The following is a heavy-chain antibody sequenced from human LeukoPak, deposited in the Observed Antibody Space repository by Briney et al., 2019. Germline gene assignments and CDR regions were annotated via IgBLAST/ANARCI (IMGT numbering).Heavy chain of an antibody. Sequence: GASVKVSCKASGYTFTGYYMHWVRQAPGQGLEWMGWINPNSGGTNYAQKFQGRVTMTRDTSISTAYMELSRLRSDDTAVYYCARGSSSLPYYYYYMDVWGKGTTVTVSS. J-gene: IGHJ6*03. D-gene: IGHD6-6*01. CDR2: INPNSGGT. V-gene: IGHV1-2*02. CDR3: ARGSSSLPYYYYYMDV. CDR1: GYTFTGYY.